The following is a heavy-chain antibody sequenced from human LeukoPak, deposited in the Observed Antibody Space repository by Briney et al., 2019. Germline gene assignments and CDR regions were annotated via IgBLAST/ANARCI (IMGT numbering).Heavy chain of an antibody. V-gene: IGHV4-61*02. CDR3: ARGSGGWELLDY. J-gene: IGHJ4*02. CDR2: IYTSGST. Sequence: SETLSLTCTVSGGSISSGSYYWSWIRQPAGKGLEWIGRIYTSGSTNYKLSLKSRVTIAVDMSKNQSSLKLSSVTAADTAVYYWARGSGGWELLDYWGQGTLVTVSS. D-gene: IGHD1-26*01. CDR1: GGSISSGSYY.